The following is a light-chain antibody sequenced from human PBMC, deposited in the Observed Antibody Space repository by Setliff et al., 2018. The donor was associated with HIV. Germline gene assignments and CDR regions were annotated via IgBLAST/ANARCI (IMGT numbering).Light chain of an antibody. Sequence: QSVLTQPASVSGSPGQSITISCTGTSSDVGGYNYVSWYQQHPGKGPKLMIYDVSNRPSGVSNRFSGSKSGNTASPTISGLQAEDEADYYCSSFTSSGTYVFGTGTNVNVL. J-gene: IGLJ1*01. CDR1: SSDVGGYNY. CDR3: SSFTSSGTYV. CDR2: DVS. V-gene: IGLV2-14*03.